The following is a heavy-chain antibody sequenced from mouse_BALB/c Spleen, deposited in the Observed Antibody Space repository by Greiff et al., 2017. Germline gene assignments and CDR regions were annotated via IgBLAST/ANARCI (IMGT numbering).Heavy chain of an antibody. D-gene: IGHD2-4*01. J-gene: IGHJ4*01. CDR2: IRSKSNNYAT. CDR3: VRHGLYDYDEGGYAMDY. V-gene: IGHV10-1*02. Sequence: DVKLVESGGGLVQPKGSLKLSCAASGFTFNTYTMNWVRQAPGKGLEWVARIRSKSNNYATYYADSVKDRFTISRDDSQSMLYLQMNNLKTEDTAMYYCVRHGLYDYDEGGYAMDYWGQGTSVTVSS. CDR1: GFTFNTYT.